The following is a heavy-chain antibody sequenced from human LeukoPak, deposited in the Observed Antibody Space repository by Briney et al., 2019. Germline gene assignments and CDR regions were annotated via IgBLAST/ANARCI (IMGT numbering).Heavy chain of an antibody. J-gene: IGHJ4*02. V-gene: IGHV4-59*01. CDR2: IYYSGST. Sequence: PSETLSLTCTVSGGSISSYYWSWIRQPPGKGLEWIGYIYYSGSTNYNPSLKSRVTISVDTSKNQFSLKLSSVTPADTAVYYCARGDVGYYDSTWGQGTLITVSS. CDR1: GGSISSYY. CDR3: ARGDVGYYDST. D-gene: IGHD3-22*01.